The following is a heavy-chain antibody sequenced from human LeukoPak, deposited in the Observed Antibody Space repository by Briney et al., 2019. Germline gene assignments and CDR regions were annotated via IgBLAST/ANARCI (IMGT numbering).Heavy chain of an antibody. J-gene: IGHJ4*02. CDR3: ARDGVGALDY. V-gene: IGHV4-59*12. CDR1: GASISSYY. D-gene: IGHD1-26*01. CDR2: IYHSGST. Sequence: SETLSLTCTVSGASISSYYWSWIRQPPEKGLEWIGEIYHSGSTNYNPSLKSRVTLSVDKSKNQFSLKLSSVTAADTAVYYCARDGVGALDYWGQGTLVTVSS.